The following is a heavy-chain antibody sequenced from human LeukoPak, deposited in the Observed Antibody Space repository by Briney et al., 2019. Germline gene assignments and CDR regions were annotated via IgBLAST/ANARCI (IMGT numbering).Heavy chain of an antibody. CDR2: MNWISDFK. J-gene: IGHJ2*01. CDR1: GFNFDDSA. CDR3: AKGPKENWYFDL. V-gene: IGHV3-9*03. Sequence: PGRSLRLSCAASGFNFDDSAIHRVRQAPGKGLEWVSAMNWISDFKAYADSVKGRFTISRDNDKNSVHLQMNSLRPEDMAVYYCAKGPKENWYFDLWGRGTLVTVSS.